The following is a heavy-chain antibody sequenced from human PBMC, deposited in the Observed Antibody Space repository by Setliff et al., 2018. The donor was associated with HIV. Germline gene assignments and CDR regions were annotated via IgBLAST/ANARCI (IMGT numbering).Heavy chain of an antibody. CDR3: ARTLIAAAGTFDY. CDR2: IYHSGST. CDR1: GGSISSSNW. J-gene: IGHJ4*02. Sequence: SETLSLTCAVSGGSISSSNWWSWVRQPPGKGLEWIGEIYHSGSTNYNPSLKSRVTISVDKSKNQFFMKLRSVTAADTAVYYCARTLIAAAGTFDYWGQGTLVTVSS. D-gene: IGHD6-13*01. V-gene: IGHV4-4*02.